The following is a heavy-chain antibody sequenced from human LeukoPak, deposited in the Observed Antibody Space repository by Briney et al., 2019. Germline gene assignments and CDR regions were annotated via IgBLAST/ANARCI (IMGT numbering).Heavy chain of an antibody. Sequence: SVKVSCKASGGTFSSYAISWVRQAPGQGLEWMGGIIPIFGTANYAQKFQGRVTITTDESTSTAYMELSSLRSEDTAVYYCAREDIVVVPAAPIWGQGTMVTVSS. D-gene: IGHD2-2*01. V-gene: IGHV1-69*05. CDR1: GGTFSSYA. J-gene: IGHJ3*02. CDR3: AREDIVVVPAAPI. CDR2: IIPIFGTA.